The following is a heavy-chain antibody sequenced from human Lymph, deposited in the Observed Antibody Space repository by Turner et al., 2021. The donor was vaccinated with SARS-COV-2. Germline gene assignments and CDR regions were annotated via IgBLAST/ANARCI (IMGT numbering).Heavy chain of an antibody. CDR3: ARGRLDSFGGGYYSWFDP. CDR1: GGTFSSYA. Sequence: QVQLVQSGAEVKKPGSSLKVSCKASGGTFSSYAINWVRQAPGQGLGWMVKIIPILDIANYAKKFQGRVTITADKSTSTAYMELSSLRSEDTAVYYGARGRLDSFGGGYYSWFDPWGQGTLVTVSS. J-gene: IGHJ5*02. V-gene: IGHV1-69*04. CDR2: IIPILDIA. D-gene: IGHD1-26*01.